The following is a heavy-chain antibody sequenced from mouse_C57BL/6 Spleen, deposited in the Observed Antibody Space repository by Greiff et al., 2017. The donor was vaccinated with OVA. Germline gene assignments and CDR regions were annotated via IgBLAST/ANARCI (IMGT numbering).Heavy chain of an antibody. CDR3: ARDSSGYFDY. V-gene: IGHV1-80*01. J-gene: IGHJ2*02. Sequence: VKRVESGAELVKPGASVKMSCKASGYTFSSYWMNWVKQRPGQGLEWIGQIYPGDGDTNYNGKFKGKATLTADTSSSTAYMQLSSLTSEDSAVYFCARDSSGYFDYWGQGTSLTVSS. CDR2: IYPGDGDT. CDR1: GYTFSSYW. D-gene: IGHD3-2*02.